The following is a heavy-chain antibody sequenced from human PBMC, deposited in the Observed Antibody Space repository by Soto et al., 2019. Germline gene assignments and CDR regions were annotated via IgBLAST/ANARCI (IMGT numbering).Heavy chain of an antibody. Sequence: EVQLLESGGGLVQPGGSLRLSCAASGFTFSSYAMSWVRQAPGKGLEWVSAISGSGGSTYYADSVKGRFTISRDNSKNTLYLQMNSLRAEDTAVYYCEKSRRRSALGDTDPLFDYWGQGTMVTVSS. D-gene: IGHD1-26*01. CDR1: GFTFSSYA. CDR2: ISGSGGST. CDR3: EKSRRRSALGDTDPLFDY. J-gene: IGHJ4*02. V-gene: IGHV3-23*01.